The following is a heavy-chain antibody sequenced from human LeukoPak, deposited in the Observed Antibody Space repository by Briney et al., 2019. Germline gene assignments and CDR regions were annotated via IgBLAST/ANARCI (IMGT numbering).Heavy chain of an antibody. J-gene: IGHJ4*02. CDR2: IYTSGST. Sequence: SETLSLTCTVSGGSISSYYWSWIQQPAGKGLEWMGRIYTSGSTNYNPSLKSRVTMSVDPSKNQFSLKLSSVTAADTAVYYCARDDGYYYDSSGYYLVWGQGTLVTVSS. V-gene: IGHV4-4*07. CDR3: ARDDGYYYDSSGYYLV. D-gene: IGHD3-22*01. CDR1: GGSISSYY.